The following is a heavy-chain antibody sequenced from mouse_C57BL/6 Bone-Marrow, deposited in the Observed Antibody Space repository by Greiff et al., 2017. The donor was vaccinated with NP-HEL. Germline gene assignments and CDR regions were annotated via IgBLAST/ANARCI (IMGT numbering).Heavy chain of an antibody. CDR3: ARRDYPYAMDY. V-gene: IGHV1-69*01. J-gene: IGHJ4*01. CDR1: GYTFTSYW. D-gene: IGHD5-5*01. Sequence: QVQLQQPGAELVMPGASVKLSCKASGYTFTSYWMHWVKQRPGQGLEWIGEIDPSDSYTNYNQKFKGKSTLTVDKSSSTAYMQLSSLTSEYSAVYYCARRDYPYAMDYWGQGTSVTVSS. CDR2: IDPSDSYT.